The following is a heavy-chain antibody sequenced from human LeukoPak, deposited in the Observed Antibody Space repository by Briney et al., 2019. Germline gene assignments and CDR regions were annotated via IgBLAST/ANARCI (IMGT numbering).Heavy chain of an antibody. CDR3: ARDGYTPDPLY. Sequence: GGSLRLSCAASGFTFSSYAMHWVRQAPGKGLEWVAVISYDGSNKYYADSVKGRFTISRDNSKNTLYLQMNSLRAEDTAVYYCARDGYTPDPLYWGQGTLDTVSS. D-gene: IGHD5-24*01. J-gene: IGHJ4*02. CDR2: ISYDGSNK. V-gene: IGHV3-30-3*01. CDR1: GFTFSSYA.